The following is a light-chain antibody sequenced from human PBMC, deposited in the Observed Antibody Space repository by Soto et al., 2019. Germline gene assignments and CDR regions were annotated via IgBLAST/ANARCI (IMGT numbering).Light chain of an antibody. Sequence: QSVLTQPPSVSGSPGQSVTISCTGSSSNFGAGYDVHWYQQLPGTAPKLLIYGSSNRPSGLPARFSGSKSGTSASLPITGLQAADEADYYCQPFDGILSGVIFGGGTKLTVL. CDR3: QPFDGILSGVI. J-gene: IGLJ2*01. V-gene: IGLV1-40*01. CDR1: SSNFGAGYD. CDR2: GSS.